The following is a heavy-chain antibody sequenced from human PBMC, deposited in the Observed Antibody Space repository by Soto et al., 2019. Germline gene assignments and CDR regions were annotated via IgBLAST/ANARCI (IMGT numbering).Heavy chain of an antibody. V-gene: IGHV4-59*01. Sequence: SETLSLTCTVSGGSISSYYWSWIRQPPGKGLEWIGYIYYSGSTNYNPSLKSRVTISVDTSKNQFSLKLSSVTAADTAVYYCARDSGYDSAFDYWGQGTLVTVSS. CDR1: GGSISSYY. J-gene: IGHJ4*02. D-gene: IGHD5-12*01. CDR2: IYYSGST. CDR3: ARDSGYDSAFDY.